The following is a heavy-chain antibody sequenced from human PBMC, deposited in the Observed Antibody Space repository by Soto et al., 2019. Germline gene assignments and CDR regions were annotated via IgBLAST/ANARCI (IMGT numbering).Heavy chain of an antibody. CDR2: IYYSGST. CDR1: GDYVSRGDSY. CDR3: ARGVTTVTTIDY. V-gene: IGHV4-30-4*08. J-gene: IGHJ4*02. Sequence: SETLSLTCTVAGDYVSRGDSYWSWIRQPPGKGLEWIGYIYYSGSTYYNPSLKSRVTISVDRSKNQFSLKLSSVTAADTAVYYCARGVTTVTTIDYWGQGTLVTVSS. D-gene: IGHD4-17*01.